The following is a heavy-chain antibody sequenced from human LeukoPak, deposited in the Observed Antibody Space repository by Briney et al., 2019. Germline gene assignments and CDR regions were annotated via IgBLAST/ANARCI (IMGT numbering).Heavy chain of an antibody. CDR2: MKQDGSEK. CDR1: GFTLSRYW. V-gene: IGHV3-7*01. Sequence: GGSLRLSCAASGFTLSRYWMSWVRQAPGKGLEWVANMKQDGSEKNYVDSVKGRFTISRDNAENSLHLQMNSLRAEDTAVFYCARDFNYYDSSVNYFDYWGQGTLVTVSS. D-gene: IGHD3-22*01. J-gene: IGHJ4*02. CDR3: ARDFNYYDSSVNYFDY.